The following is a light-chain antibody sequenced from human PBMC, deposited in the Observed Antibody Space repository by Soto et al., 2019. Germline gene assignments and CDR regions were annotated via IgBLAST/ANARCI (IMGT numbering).Light chain of an antibody. J-gene: IGLJ3*02. V-gene: IGLV2-11*01. CDR3: CSYAGSWV. CDR2: DVS. CDR1: SSDVGGYNY. Sequence: QSVLTQPRSVSGSPGQSVTISCTGTSSDVGGYNYVSWYLQHPGKAPKLLVYDVSKRPSGVPDRFSGSKSGNTASLTISGLQADDEADYFCCSYAGSWVFGGGTQLTVL.